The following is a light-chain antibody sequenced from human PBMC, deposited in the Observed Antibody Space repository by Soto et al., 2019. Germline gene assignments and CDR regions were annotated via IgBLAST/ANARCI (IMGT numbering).Light chain of an antibody. V-gene: IGLV7-46*01. CDR3: SLSYSDGLVI. CDR1: TGAVTSGHE. CDR2: ETN. J-gene: IGLJ2*01. Sequence: QTVVTQEPSLTVSPGGTVTLTCGSNTGAVTSGHEPYWFQQKPGQAPTTLIYETNHKHSWTPARFSASVLGGKAALTLSNAQPEDEADYYCSLSYSDGLVIFGGGTKLTVL.